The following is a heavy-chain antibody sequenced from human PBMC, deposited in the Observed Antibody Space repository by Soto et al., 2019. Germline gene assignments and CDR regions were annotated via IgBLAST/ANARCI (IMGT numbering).Heavy chain of an antibody. D-gene: IGHD4-17*01. J-gene: IGHJ4*02. Sequence: QVQLVESGGGVVQPGRSLRLSCAASGFTFSSYGMHWVRQAPGKGLEWVAVISYDGSNKYYADSVKGRFTISRDNSKNPLYLQLNSLGAEDTSVAYCAKVRFSVSHWFDYWGQGTLVTVSS. V-gene: IGHV3-30*18. CDR3: AKVRFSVSHWFDY. CDR2: ISYDGSNK. CDR1: GFTFSSYG.